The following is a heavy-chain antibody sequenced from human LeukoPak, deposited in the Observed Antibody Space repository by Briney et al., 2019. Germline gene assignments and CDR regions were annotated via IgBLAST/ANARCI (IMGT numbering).Heavy chain of an antibody. CDR1: GGSISSYY. Sequence: SETLSLTCTVSGGSISSYYWSWIRQPPGKGLEWIGYIYYSGSTNYNPSLKSRVTISVDTSKNQFSLKLSSVTAADTAVYYCARYRMSGLISEWGQGTMVTVSS. J-gene: IGHJ3*01. V-gene: IGHV4-59*08. CDR3: ARYRMSGLISE. CDR2: IYYSGST. D-gene: IGHD3-10*01.